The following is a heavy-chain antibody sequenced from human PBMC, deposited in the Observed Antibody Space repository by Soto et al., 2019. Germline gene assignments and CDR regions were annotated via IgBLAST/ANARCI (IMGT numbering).Heavy chain of an antibody. CDR2: IYYSGSP. Sequence: PSEALSLTCTVSGGSIGSGGYYWSWVGQRPGKGLEWIGYIYYSGSPYYNPSLTSRVTISVDTSKNQFSLKLSSVTAADTAVYYCARSPEATVTAFDFWGLGTLVTVSS. J-gene: IGHJ4*02. CDR3: ARSPEATVTAFDF. V-gene: IGHV4-31*03. CDR1: GGSIGSGGYY. D-gene: IGHD4-17*01.